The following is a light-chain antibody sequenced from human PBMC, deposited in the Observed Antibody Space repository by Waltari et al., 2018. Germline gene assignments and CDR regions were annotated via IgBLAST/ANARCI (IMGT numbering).Light chain of an antibody. V-gene: IGKV1-9*01. CDR2: SAS. Sequence: LQLTQSPSCLSAAVRHRVTITCRASQGISNYLAWYQQKPGKAPKFLIYSASTLQSGVPSRFSGSGSGTEFSLTISSLQPEDFATYYCQQLNSYPLTFGGGTKVEIK. CDR1: QGISNY. J-gene: IGKJ4*01. CDR3: QQLNSYPLT.